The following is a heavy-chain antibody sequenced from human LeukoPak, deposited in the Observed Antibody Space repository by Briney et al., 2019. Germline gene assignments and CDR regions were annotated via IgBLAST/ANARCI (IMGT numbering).Heavy chain of an antibody. CDR3: AREGWDLNALDI. V-gene: IGHV3-11*04. CDR2: ISSRSSNK. Sequence: PGGSLRLSCAASGFTFSNYYMSWIRQAPGKGLVWVSYISSRSSNKEYADSVKGRFTISRDNSKNSLFLQMDSPRAEDSAIYYCAREGWDLNALDIWGQGTMVTVSP. D-gene: IGHD1-26*01. J-gene: IGHJ3*02. CDR1: GFTFSNYY.